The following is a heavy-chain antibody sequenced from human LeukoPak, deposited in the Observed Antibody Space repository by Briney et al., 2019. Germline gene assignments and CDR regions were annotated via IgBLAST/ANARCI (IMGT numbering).Heavy chain of an antibody. CDR3: ARSGYSYGKNAFDI. CDR2: IYYSGST. V-gene: IGHV4-59*01. CDR1: GGSISSYY. J-gene: IGHJ3*02. D-gene: IGHD5-18*01. Sequence: SETLSLTCTVSGGSISSYYWSWIRQPPGKGLEWIGYIYYSGSTNYNPSLKGRVTISVDTSKNQFSLKLSSVTAADTAVYYCARSGYSYGKNAFDIWGQGTMVTVSS.